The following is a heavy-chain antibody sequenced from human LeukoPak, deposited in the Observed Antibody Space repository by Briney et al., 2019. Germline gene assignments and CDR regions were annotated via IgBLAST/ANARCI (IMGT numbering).Heavy chain of an antibody. Sequence: ASVTVSCKASGYTFTCYHMHWVRQAPGQGLEGMGWINPDSGGTNYAQKFQGRVTMTRDTSISTAYMELSRLRSDDTAVYYCARAPVLGRYFDWLFYGLDVWGQGTTVTVSS. CDR3: ARAPVLGRYFDWLFYGLDV. V-gene: IGHV1-2*02. J-gene: IGHJ6*02. CDR1: GYTFTCYH. D-gene: IGHD3-9*01. CDR2: INPDSGGT.